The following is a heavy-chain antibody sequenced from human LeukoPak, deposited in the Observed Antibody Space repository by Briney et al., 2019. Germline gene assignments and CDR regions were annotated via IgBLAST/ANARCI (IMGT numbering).Heavy chain of an antibody. D-gene: IGHD3-22*01. CDR3: ARSHYYYDSSGYYYAESHDY. CDR1: GGTFSSYA. J-gene: IGHJ4*02. V-gene: IGHV1-69*13. CDR2: IIPIFGTA. Sequence: ASVKVSCKASGGTFSSYAISWVRQAPGQGLEWMGGIIPIFGTANYAQKFQGRVTITADESTSTAYMELSSLRSEDTAVYYCARSHYYYDSSGYYYAESHDYWGQGTLVTVSS.